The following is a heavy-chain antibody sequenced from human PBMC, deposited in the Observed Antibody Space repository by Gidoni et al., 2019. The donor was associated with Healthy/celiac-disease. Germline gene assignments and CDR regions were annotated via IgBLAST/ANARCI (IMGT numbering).Heavy chain of an antibody. CDR3: ARGGAVAGTALSVFDY. D-gene: IGHD6-19*01. CDR2: IYYSGST. Sequence: GYIYYSGSTNYNPSLKSRVTISVDTSKNQFSLKLSSVTAADTAVNYCARGGAVAGTALSVFDYWGQGTLVTVSS. V-gene: IGHV4-59*09. J-gene: IGHJ4*02.